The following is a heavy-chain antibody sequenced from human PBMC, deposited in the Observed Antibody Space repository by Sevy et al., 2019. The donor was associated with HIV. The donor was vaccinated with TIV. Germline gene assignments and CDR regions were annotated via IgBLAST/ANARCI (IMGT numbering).Heavy chain of an antibody. V-gene: IGHV3-23*01. CDR2: ISGSGGST. J-gene: IGHJ3*02. D-gene: IGHD2-15*01. CDR1: GFTFSSYA. Sequence: GGSLRLSCAASGFTFSSYAMSWVRQAPGKGLEWVSAISGSGGSTYYADSVKGRFTISRDNSKNTLYLQMNSLRAEDTAVYYCAKYSPTSGGPQRSTMTNAFDIWGQGTMVTVSS. CDR3: AKYSPTSGGPQRSTMTNAFDI.